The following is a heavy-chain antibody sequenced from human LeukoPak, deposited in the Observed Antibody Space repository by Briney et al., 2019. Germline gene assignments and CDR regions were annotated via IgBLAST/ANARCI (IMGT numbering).Heavy chain of an antibody. Sequence: PSGGSLRLSCAASGFTFDDHAMHWVRHAPGKGLEWVSGISWNSGSIGYADSVKGRFTISRDNAKNSLYLQMNSLRAGDTALYYCAKDSHYYGSGSKGWFDPWGQGTLVTVSS. J-gene: IGHJ5*02. CDR1: GFTFDDHA. D-gene: IGHD3-10*01. CDR2: ISWNSGSI. V-gene: IGHV3-9*01. CDR3: AKDSHYYGSGSKGWFDP.